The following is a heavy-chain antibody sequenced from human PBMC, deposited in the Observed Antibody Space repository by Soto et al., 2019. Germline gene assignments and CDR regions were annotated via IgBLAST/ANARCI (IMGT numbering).Heavy chain of an antibody. D-gene: IGHD5-12*01. CDR2: INAGNGNT. V-gene: IGHV1-3*01. Sequence: ASVKVSCKASGYTFTSYAMHWVRQAPGQRLEWMGWINAGNGNTKYSQKFQGRVTITRDTSASTAYMELSSLRSEDTAVYYCASWGNSGYDPRAFDIWGQGTMVTVSS. CDR3: ASWGNSGYDPRAFDI. J-gene: IGHJ3*02. CDR1: GYTFTSYA.